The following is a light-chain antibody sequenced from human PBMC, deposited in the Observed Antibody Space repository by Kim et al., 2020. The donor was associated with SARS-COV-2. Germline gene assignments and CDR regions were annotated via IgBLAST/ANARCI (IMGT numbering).Light chain of an antibody. Sequence: QTVVTQEPSFSVSPGGTVTLTCGLSSGSVSANYYPSWYQQTPGQPPRTLLYSTNTRSSGVPNRFSGSILGNKAALTITGAQSEDESDYYCVLYMGSGISVFGGGTQLTVL. V-gene: IGLV8-61*01. CDR1: SGSVSANYY. CDR3: VLYMGSGISV. CDR2: STN. J-gene: IGLJ3*02.